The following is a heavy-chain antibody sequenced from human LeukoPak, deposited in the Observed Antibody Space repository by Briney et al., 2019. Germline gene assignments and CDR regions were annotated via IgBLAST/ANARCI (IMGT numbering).Heavy chain of an antibody. CDR1: GFTFSTST. CDR2: IYSGGST. J-gene: IGHJ4*02. V-gene: IGHV3-53*01. Sequence: GGSLRLSCAASGFTFSTSTMSWVRQAPGKVLEWVSVIYSGGSTYYADSVKGRFTISRDNSKNTLYLQMNSLRAEDTAVYYCARGQVYNWNYEGYFDYWGQGTLVTVSA. CDR3: ARGQVYNWNYEGYFDY. D-gene: IGHD1-7*01.